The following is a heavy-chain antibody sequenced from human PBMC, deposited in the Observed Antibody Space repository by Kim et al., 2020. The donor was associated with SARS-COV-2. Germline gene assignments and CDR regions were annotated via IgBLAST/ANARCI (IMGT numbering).Heavy chain of an antibody. V-gene: IGHV3-30-3*01. J-gene: IGHJ4*02. CDR3: ARDLTMIVGGALDY. D-gene: IGHD3-22*01. Sequence: LSLTCAASGFTFSSYAMHWVRQAPGKGLEWVAVISYDGSNKYYADSVKGRFTISRDNSKNTLYLQMNSLRAEDTAVYYCARDLTMIVGGALDYWGQGTLVTVSS. CDR1: GFTFSSYA. CDR2: ISYDGSNK.